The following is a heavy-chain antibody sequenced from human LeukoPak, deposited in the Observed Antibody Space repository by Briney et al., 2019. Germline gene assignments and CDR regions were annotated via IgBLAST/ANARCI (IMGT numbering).Heavy chain of an antibody. Sequence: GGSLRLSCAVSGFTFSSYAMSWVRQAPGKGLEWVSGISGSGGRTYYADSVKDHFTISRDNSKSTLYLQMNSLRAEDPAVYYCAKHPPDTVVLPGGYFNYYGVDVWGKGTTVTVSS. D-gene: IGHD2-2*01. CDR1: GFTFSSYA. J-gene: IGHJ6*04. CDR2: ISGSGGRT. CDR3: AKHPPDTVVLPGGYFNYYGVDV. V-gene: IGHV3-23*01.